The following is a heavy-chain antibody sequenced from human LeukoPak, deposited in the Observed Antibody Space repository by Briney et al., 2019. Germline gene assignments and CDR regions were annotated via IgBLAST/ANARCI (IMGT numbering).Heavy chain of an antibody. Sequence: SETLSLTCTVSGGSISSYCWSWIRQPPGKGLEWIGYIYYSGSTNYNPSLKSRVTISVDTSKNQFSLKLSSVTAADTAVYYCARGDMVRGVIIRDAFDIWGQGTMATVSS. CDR1: GGSISSYC. J-gene: IGHJ3*02. D-gene: IGHD3-10*01. CDR2: IYYSGST. CDR3: ARGDMVRGVIIRDAFDI. V-gene: IGHV4-59*01.